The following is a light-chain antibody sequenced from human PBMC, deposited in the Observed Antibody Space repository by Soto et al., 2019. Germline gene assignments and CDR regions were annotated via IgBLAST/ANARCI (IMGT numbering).Light chain of an antibody. CDR2: DAS. V-gene: IGKV3-11*01. CDR1: QSVSSY. J-gene: IGKJ4*01. Sequence: EIVLTQSPATLSLSPGERATLSCRASQSVSSYLAWYQLKPGQAPRLLIYDASNRATGIPARFSGSGSGTDFTLTISSLEPEDFAVYYCQQRSNWVSFGGGTKVEIK. CDR3: QQRSNWVS.